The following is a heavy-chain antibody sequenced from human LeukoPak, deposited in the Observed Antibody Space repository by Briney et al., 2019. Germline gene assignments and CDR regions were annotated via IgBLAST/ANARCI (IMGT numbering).Heavy chain of an antibody. D-gene: IGHD6-13*01. CDR1: GYSISSGYY. V-gene: IGHV4-38-2*02. J-gene: IGHJ4*02. Sequence: SETLSLTCTVSGYSISSGYYWGWIRQPPGKGLEWIGSIYHSGSTYYNPSLKSRVTISVDTSKNQFSLKLSSVTAADTAVYYCALETSSWNFDFWGQGTLVTVSS. CDR3: ALETSSWNFDF. CDR2: IYHSGST.